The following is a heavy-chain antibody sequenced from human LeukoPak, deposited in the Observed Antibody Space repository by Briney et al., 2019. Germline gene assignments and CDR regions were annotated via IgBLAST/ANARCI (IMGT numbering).Heavy chain of an antibody. J-gene: IGHJ4*02. CDR2: ISSSSSYI. CDR3: ARGQWLPKYYFDC. Sequence: GGSLRLSCAASGFTFSSYSMNWVRQAPGKGLEWVSSISSSSSYIYYADSVKGRFTISRDNAKNSLYLQMNSLRAEDTAVYYCARGQWLPKYYFDCWGQGTLVTVSS. V-gene: IGHV3-21*01. CDR1: GFTFSSYS. D-gene: IGHD6-19*01.